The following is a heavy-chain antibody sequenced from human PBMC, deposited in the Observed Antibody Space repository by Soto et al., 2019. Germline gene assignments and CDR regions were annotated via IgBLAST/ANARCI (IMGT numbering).Heavy chain of an antibody. CDR1: GFSFSTYN. CDR2: ISTTSFTI. J-gene: IGHJ5*01. Sequence: EVRLMESGGGWVQPGGSLRLSCAASGFSFSTYNMDWVRQAPGKRPEWIAYISTTSFTIYYADSVKGRFTISRDNDRNSLYLEMSSLRDEDTAVYYCARDRCYDGTCYSASDSWGQGTLVTVSS. D-gene: IGHD2-15*01. CDR3: ARDRCYDGTCYSASDS. V-gene: IGHV3-48*02.